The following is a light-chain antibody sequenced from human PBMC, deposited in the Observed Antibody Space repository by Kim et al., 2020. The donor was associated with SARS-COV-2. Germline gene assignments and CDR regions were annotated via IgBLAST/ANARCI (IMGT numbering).Light chain of an antibody. CDR3: NSRDSSGNHLGV. J-gene: IGLJ2*01. CDR2: DKN. CDR1: SLRSYY. V-gene: IGLV3-19*01. Sequence: LGQTVKIKCQGDSLRSYYASWYQQKPGQAPILVIYDKNSRPSGIPDRFSGSSSGNTASLTITGAQAEDEADYYCNSRDSSGNHLGVFGGGTQLTVL.